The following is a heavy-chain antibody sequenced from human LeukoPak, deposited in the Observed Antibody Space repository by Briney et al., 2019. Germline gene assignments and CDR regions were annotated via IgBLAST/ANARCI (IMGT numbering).Heavy chain of an antibody. V-gene: IGHV4-61*02. CDR1: GGSISSGSYY. CDR2: IYTSGST. CDR3: AREGGPDFGYCSSTSCYYFDY. D-gene: IGHD2-2*03. Sequence: NPSETLSLTCTVSGGSISSGSYYWSWIRQPAGKGLEWIGRIYTSGSTNYNPSLKSRVTISVDTSKNQFSLKLSAVTAADTAVYYCAREGGPDFGYCSSTSCYYFDYWGQRTLVTVSS. J-gene: IGHJ4*02.